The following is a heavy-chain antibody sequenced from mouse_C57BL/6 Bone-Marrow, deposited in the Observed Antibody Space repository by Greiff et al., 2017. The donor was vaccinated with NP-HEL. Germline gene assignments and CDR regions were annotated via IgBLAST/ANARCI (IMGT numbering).Heavy chain of an antibody. Sequence: EVKLQQSGPELVKPGASVKISCKASGYSFTGYYMNWVKQSPEKSLEWIGEINPSTGGTTYNQKFKAKATLTVDKSSSTAYMQLKSLTSEDSAVYYCARWSMVTRAMDYWGQGTSVTVSS. V-gene: IGHV1-42*01. D-gene: IGHD2-2*01. J-gene: IGHJ4*01. CDR1: GYSFTGYY. CDR3: ARWSMVTRAMDY. CDR2: INPSTGGT.